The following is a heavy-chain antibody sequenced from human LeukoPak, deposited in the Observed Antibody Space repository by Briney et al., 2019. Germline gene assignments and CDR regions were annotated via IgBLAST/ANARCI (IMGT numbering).Heavy chain of an antibody. Sequence: PGGTLRLSCAASGFTFSSYSMNWVRQAPGKGLEWVSSISSSSSYIYYADSAKGRFTISRDNAKNSLYLQMNSLRAEDTAVYYCARESPPSTYWGQGTLVTVSS. CDR3: ARESPPSTY. CDR2: ISSSSSYI. J-gene: IGHJ4*02. CDR1: GFTFSSYS. V-gene: IGHV3-21*01.